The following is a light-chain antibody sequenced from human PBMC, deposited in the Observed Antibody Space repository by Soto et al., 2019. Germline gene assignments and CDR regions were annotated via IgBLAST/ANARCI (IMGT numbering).Light chain of an antibody. J-gene: IGKJ5*01. CDR2: GAS. V-gene: IGKV3D-15*01. CDR3: QQRSNWPIT. CDR1: QSVRSN. Sequence: VMTQSPATLSVSPGEGVTLSCRASQSVRSNLAWYQQKPGQSPRLLIYGASSRATGIPDRFSGSGSGTEFTLTISSLQSEDFAVYYCQQRSNWPITFGQGTRLE.